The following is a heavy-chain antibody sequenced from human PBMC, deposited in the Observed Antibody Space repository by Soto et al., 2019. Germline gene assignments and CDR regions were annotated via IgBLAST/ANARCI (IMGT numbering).Heavy chain of an antibody. D-gene: IGHD2-8*01. CDR2: ISYDGSNK. CDR3: AKDSVEGGDIVVMVYASNWFAP. CDR1: GFNFRRYD. Sequence: QVQLVESGGGVVQPGRSLRLSCAASGFNFRRYDMHWVRQAPGKGLEWVAVISYDGSNKYYADSVKGRFTISRDDSKNTLNLQMTSLRSGDTAMYYCAKDSVEGGDIVVMVYASNWFAPWGQGTLVTVSS. V-gene: IGHV3-30*18. J-gene: IGHJ5*02.